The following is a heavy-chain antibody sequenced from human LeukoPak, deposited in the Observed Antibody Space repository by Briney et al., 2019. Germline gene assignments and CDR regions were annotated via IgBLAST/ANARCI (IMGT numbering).Heavy chain of an antibody. CDR3: AKDLRVGPLYYFDY. CDR1: GFTFSDYW. D-gene: IGHD1-26*01. Sequence: GGSLRLSCAVSGFTFSDYWMSWVRQAPGKGLEWVADTKQDGSEKYYVDSVKGRFTISRDNAKNSLYLQMNSLRAEDTAVYYCAKDLRVGPLYYFDYWGQGTLVTVSS. CDR2: TKQDGSEK. J-gene: IGHJ4*02. V-gene: IGHV3-7*03.